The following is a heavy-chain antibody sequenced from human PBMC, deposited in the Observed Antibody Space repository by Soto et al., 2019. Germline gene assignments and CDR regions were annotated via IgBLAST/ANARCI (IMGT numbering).Heavy chain of an antibody. Sequence: QVQLQESGPGLVKPSGTLSLTCAVSGGSISSSNWWSWVRQPPGKGLEWIGEIYHSGSTNYNPSHKRRVTISVDKSKNQFSLKLSSVTAADTAVYYCARQPLGYCSSTSCSKRGITGDYYFDYWGQGTLVTVSS. V-gene: IGHV4-4*02. CDR2: IYHSGST. J-gene: IGHJ4*02. D-gene: IGHD2-2*01. CDR1: GGSISSSNW. CDR3: ARQPLGYCSSTSCSKRGITGDYYFDY.